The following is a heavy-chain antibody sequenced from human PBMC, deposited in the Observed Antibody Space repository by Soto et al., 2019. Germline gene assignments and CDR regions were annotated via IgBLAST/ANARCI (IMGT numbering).Heavy chain of an antibody. CDR3: ARDLPAARPSYYMDV. CDR1: GGSVSSGRYY. CDR2: MSHSGGT. Sequence: SETLSLICAVYGGSVSSGRYYWSWIRQPPGMGLEWIGEMSHSGGTHFNPSLKSRVTISVDTSKNQFSLKLSSVTAADTAVYYCARDLPAARPSYYMDVWGKGTTVTVSS. J-gene: IGHJ6*03. D-gene: IGHD6-6*01. V-gene: IGHV4-61*01.